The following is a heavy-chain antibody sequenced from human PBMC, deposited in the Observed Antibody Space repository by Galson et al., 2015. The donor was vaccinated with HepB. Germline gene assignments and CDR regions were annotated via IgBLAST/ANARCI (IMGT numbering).Heavy chain of an antibody. V-gene: IGHV5-51*03. J-gene: IGHJ6*02. CDR3: ARLGSSVWDYGMDV. D-gene: IGHD6-19*01. CDR1: GYSFTTNW. Sequence: QSGAEVKKPGESLRISCKGSGYSFTTNWIGWVRQMPGKGLEWMGIIYPEDSDTRYSPSFQGQVIISADKSTSTAFLQWSSLKASDTAMYYCARLGSSVWDYGMDVWGLGTTVTVSS. CDR2: IYPEDSDT.